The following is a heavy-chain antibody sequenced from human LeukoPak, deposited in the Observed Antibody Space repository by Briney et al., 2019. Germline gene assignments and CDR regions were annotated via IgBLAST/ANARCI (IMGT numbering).Heavy chain of an antibody. CDR1: GGSFSGYY. Sequence: SETLSLTCAVYGGSFSGYYWSWIRQPPGKGLEWIGEINHSGSTYYNPSLKSRVTISVDTSKNQFSLKLSSVTAADTAVYYCARDQGTVTSRRFDPWGQGTLVTVSS. D-gene: IGHD4-17*01. V-gene: IGHV4-34*01. CDR3: ARDQGTVTSRRFDP. CDR2: INHSGST. J-gene: IGHJ5*02.